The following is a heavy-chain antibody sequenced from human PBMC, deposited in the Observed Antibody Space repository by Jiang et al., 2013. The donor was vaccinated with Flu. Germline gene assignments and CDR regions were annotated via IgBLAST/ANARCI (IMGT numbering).Heavy chain of an antibody. Sequence: PGLVKPSQTLSLTCTVSGGSISSGSYYWSWIRQPAGKGLEWIGRIYTSGSTNYNPSLKSRVTISVDTSKNQFSLKLSSVTAADTAVYYCARAHFMHWFDPWGQGTLVTVSS. J-gene: IGHJ5*02. V-gene: IGHV4-61*02. CDR3: ARAHFMHWFDP. CDR2: IYTSGST. CDR1: GGSISSGSYY.